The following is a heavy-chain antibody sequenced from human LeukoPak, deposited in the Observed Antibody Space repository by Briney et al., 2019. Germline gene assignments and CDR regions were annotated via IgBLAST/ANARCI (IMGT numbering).Heavy chain of an antibody. V-gene: IGHV3-74*01. Sequence: PGGSLRLSCAASGFTFGSHWMHWVRQAPGKGLVCVARIESDASNTRYADSVKGRFTISRDNANKTLYLQMNSLRAEDTAVYYCTRDGSGSRIPFDYWGQGTLVTVSS. CDR1: GFTFGSHW. J-gene: IGHJ4*02. D-gene: IGHD1-26*01. CDR2: IESDASNT. CDR3: TRDGSGSRIPFDY.